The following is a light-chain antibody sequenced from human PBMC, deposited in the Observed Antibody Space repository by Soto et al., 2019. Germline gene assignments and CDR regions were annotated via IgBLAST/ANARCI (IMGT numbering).Light chain of an antibody. CDR3: QQYGSSPLT. J-gene: IGKJ4*01. CDR1: QYVSTTF. Sequence: EIVLTQSPGTLSLSPGERATLCCRASQYVSTTFFAWYQQKPGQAPRLLIYGTSNRATGIPDRFSGSGSGTDFTLTISRPEPEDFAVYYCQQYGSSPLTFGGGTRMEIK. CDR2: GTS. V-gene: IGKV3-20*01.